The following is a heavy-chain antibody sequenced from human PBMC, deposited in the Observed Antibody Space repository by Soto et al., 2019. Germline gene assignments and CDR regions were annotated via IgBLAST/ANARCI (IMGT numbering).Heavy chain of an antibody. V-gene: IGHV4-31*11. CDR2: ISYSGNT. CDR1: GGSITSGAYF. Sequence: PSETLSLTCANTGGSITSGAYFWTWIRQLPGKGLEWIGHISYSGNTDYNPSLKSRVTLSRDTSKNQFSLTLSAVTAADTAVYYFARGKRPLAMFFDYWGQGTLVTVSS. J-gene: IGHJ4*02. D-gene: IGHD6-25*01. CDR3: ARGKRPLAMFFDY.